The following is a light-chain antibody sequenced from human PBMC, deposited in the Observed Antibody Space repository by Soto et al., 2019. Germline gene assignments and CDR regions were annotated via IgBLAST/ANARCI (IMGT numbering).Light chain of an antibody. CDR2: AAS. J-gene: IGKJ1*01. CDR3: QQYNSYSWT. CDR1: QGISTW. V-gene: IGKV1-5*01. Sequence: DIQMTQSPSTLSASVGDRVTISCRASQGISTWLAWYQQKPGKAPNLLIYAASTLESGVPSRFSGSGSGTQFTLTITSLQPDDTATYYCQQYNSYSWTFGQGTKVEIK.